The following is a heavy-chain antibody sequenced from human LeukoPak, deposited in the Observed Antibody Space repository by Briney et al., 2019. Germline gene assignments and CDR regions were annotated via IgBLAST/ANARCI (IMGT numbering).Heavy chain of an antibody. CDR1: GGSMSGYY. D-gene: IGHD5-12*01. J-gene: IGHJ4*02. Sequence: SETLSLTCTVSGGSMSGYYWSWIRQPPGKGLEWIGYIHYSGTTNYNPSLKSRVTISLDTSRNQFSLKLRSVTTADTAVYYCARRRVYSGYGEFDFWGQGTLVTVSS. CDR3: ARRRVYSGYGEFDF. V-gene: IGHV4-59*01. CDR2: IHYSGTT.